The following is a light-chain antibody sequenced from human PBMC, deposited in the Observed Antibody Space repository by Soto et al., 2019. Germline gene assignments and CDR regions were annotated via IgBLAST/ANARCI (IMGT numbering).Light chain of an antibody. J-gene: IGKJ1*01. V-gene: IGKV1-5*03. CDR3: QQCNSYPPT. CDR2: KAS. CDR1: QSISSW. Sequence: DIQMTQSPSTLSASVGDRVTIACRASQSISSWLAWYQQKPGKAPKVLIYKASNLQSGVPSRFSGSGSGTDFTLTISSLQPDDFATYYCQQCNSYPPTFGQGTKVDIK.